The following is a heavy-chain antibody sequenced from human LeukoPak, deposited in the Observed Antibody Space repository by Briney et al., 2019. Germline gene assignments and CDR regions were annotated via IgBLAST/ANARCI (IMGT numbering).Heavy chain of an antibody. CDR3: ARDDPNFLYSNYAWFDP. CDR2: IYNSGST. D-gene: IGHD4-11*01. V-gene: IGHV4-4*07. CDR1: GGSISSYY. J-gene: IGHJ5*02. Sequence: PSETLSLTCTVSGGSISSYYWSWIRQPAGKGLEWIGRIYNSGSTHYPPSLQSRFTMSVDTSKNQFSLKLSSVTAADTAVYYCARDDPNFLYSNYAWFDPWGQGTLVTVSS.